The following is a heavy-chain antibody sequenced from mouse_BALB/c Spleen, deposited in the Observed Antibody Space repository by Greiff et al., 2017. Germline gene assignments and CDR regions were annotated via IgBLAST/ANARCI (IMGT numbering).Heavy chain of an antibody. V-gene: IGHV5-17*02. D-gene: IGHD1-1*01. Sequence: DVKLVESGGGLVQPGGSRKLSCAASGFTFSSFGMHWVRQAPEKGLEWVAYISSGSSTIYYADTVKGRFTISRDNPKNTLFLQMTSLRSEDTAMYYCASSAITTAAYWGQGTLVTVSA. J-gene: IGHJ3*01. CDR2: ISSGSSTI. CDR1: GFTFSSFG. CDR3: ASSAITTAAY.